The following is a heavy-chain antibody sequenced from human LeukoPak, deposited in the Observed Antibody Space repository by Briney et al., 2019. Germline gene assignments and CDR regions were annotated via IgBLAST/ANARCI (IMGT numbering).Heavy chain of an antibody. D-gene: IGHD2-8*01. Sequence: GGSLRLSCAASGFTFSSYAMNWVRQAPGKGLEWVSGISNSGGSTYYADSVKGRFTISRDNSKNTLYLQMNSLRPEDTAVYYCAKDTSIGKYCTNGVCSPFDYWGQGTLVTVSS. CDR2: ISNSGGST. CDR1: GFTFSSYA. V-gene: IGHV3-23*01. CDR3: AKDTSIGKYCTNGVCSPFDY. J-gene: IGHJ4*02.